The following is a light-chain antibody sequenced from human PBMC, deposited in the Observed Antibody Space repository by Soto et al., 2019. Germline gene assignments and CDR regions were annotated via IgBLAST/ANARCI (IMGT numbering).Light chain of an antibody. Sequence: DIQMTQSPSSLSASVGDRVTITCRASQSISSYLNWYQQKPGKAPKLLIYAASSLQRRVPSRFSGSGSGTDFTLTISSLQPEDFATYYCQQSYSTPPVTFGGGTKVEIK. J-gene: IGKJ4*01. CDR2: AAS. V-gene: IGKV1-39*01. CDR1: QSISSY. CDR3: QQSYSTPPVT.